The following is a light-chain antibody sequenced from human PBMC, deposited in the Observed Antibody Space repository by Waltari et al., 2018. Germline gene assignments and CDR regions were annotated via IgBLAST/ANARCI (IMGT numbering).Light chain of an antibody. J-gene: IGKJ1*01. CDR3: QQYNTWPPWT. CDR1: QSISRD. CDR2: SAS. V-gene: IGKV3D-15*03. Sequence: EIVMTQSPATLSVSPGERATLSCRASQSISRDLVWYQQKPGKAPRLLMSSASMRATGVPFRFSGSGSGTEFTLTISNIQSEDFAVYYCQQYNTWPPWTFGQGTKVEF.